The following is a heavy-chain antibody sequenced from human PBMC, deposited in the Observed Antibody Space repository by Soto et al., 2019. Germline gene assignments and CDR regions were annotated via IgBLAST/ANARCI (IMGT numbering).Heavy chain of an antibody. CDR1: GFTFSNYG. D-gene: IGHD2-15*01. V-gene: IGHV3-23*01. CDR3: AKDSPVGVPLLRDLHD. CDR2: ISGSGGST. Sequence: EVQLLESGGGLVQPGGSLRLSCAASGFTFSNYGMSWVRQATGKGLEWDSVISGSGGSTYYADSVKGRFTLSRDNSKNTVYLQMNSLRAEDTAVYYCAKDSPVGVPLLRDLHDWGQATLVTVSS. J-gene: IGHJ1*01.